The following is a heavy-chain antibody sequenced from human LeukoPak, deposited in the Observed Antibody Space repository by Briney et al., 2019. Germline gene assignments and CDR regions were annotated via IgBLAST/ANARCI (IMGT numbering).Heavy chain of an antibody. V-gene: IGHV4-39*01. Sequence: SETLSLTCTVSGGSISSSSYYWGWIRQPPGKGLEWIGSIYYSGSTYYNPSLKSRVTISVDTSKNQFSLKLSSVTAADTAVYYCARAGYIVLMVYAEGFDYWGQGTLVTASS. CDR1: GGSISSSSYY. J-gene: IGHJ4*02. D-gene: IGHD2-8*01. CDR3: ARAGYIVLMVYAEGFDY. CDR2: IYYSGST.